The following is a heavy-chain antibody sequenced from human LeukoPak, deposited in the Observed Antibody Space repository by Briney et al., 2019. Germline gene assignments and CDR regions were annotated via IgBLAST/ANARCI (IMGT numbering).Heavy chain of an antibody. Sequence: GRSLRLSCAASGFTFSSYGMHWVRQAPGKGLEWVAVIWYDGSNKYYAGSVKGRFTISRDNSKNTLYLQMNSLRAEDTAVYYCARDAGDYVPAAFDYWGQGTLVTVSP. CDR2: IWYDGSNK. V-gene: IGHV3-33*01. J-gene: IGHJ4*02. CDR3: ARDAGDYVPAAFDY. D-gene: IGHD4-17*01. CDR1: GFTFSSYG.